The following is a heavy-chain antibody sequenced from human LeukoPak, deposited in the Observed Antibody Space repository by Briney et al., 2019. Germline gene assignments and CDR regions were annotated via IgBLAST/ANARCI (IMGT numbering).Heavy chain of an antibody. V-gene: IGHV3-30*04. Sequence: GGSLRLSCAASGFTFSSYAMHWVRQAPGKGLEWVAVISYDGSNKYYADSVKGRFTISRDNSKNTLYLRMNSLRAEDTAVYYCAREGDGYNLSPYYFDYWGQGTLVTVSS. CDR1: GFTFSSYA. CDR3: AREGDGYNLSPYYFDY. J-gene: IGHJ4*02. CDR2: ISYDGSNK. D-gene: IGHD5-24*01.